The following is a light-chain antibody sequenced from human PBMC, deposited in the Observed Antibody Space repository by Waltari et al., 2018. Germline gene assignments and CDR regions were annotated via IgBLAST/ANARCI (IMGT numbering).Light chain of an antibody. J-gene: IGKJ1*01. V-gene: IGKV3D-15*03. Sequence: EIVMTQSPATLSVSPGERATLSCRASPSISSNLAWYQQNPGQAPRLIIDDASIMATGLAARFSGSGSATEFTLTISILQSEDFAVYYCHQYNNWPPGTFGQGTKVEVK. CDR3: HQYNNWPPGT. CDR1: PSISSN. CDR2: DAS.